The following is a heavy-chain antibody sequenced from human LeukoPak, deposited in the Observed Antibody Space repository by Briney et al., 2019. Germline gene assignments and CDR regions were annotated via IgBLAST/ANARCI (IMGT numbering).Heavy chain of an antibody. J-gene: IGHJ3*02. V-gene: IGHV3-73*01. CDR2: IRSTANGYAT. CDR1: GFTFSGSA. Sequence: GGSLRLSCAASGFTFSGSALHWVRQASGKGLEWVGRIRSTANGYATAYAASVKGRFTISRDDSKNTAYLQMDSLKTEDTAVYYCARRDSSWYYHAFDIWGQGTMVTVSS. D-gene: IGHD6-13*01. CDR3: ARRDSSWYYHAFDI.